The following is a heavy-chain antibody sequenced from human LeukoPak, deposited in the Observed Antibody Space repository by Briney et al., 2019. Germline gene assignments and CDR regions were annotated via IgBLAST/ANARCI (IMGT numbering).Heavy chain of an antibody. Sequence: NPSETLSLTCTVSGGSISSYYWSWIRQPAGKGLEWIGRIYTSGSTNYNPSLKSRVTMSVDTSKNQFSLKLSSATAADTAVYYCAGRDYYDSSGYYYGAWAFDYWGQGTLVTVSS. V-gene: IGHV4-4*07. CDR3: AGRDYYDSSGYYYGAWAFDY. J-gene: IGHJ4*02. CDR1: GGSISSYY. D-gene: IGHD3-22*01. CDR2: IYTSGST.